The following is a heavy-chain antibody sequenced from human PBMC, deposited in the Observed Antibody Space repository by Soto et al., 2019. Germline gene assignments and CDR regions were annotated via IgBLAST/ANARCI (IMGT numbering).Heavy chain of an antibody. Sequence: AGGSLRLSWAASGFTFRSYSMNWVRQAPGKGLEWVSSISGSGYDIYYADSVKGRFTISRDDAKSSLDLQMNSLRAEDTAVYHCAKVGSSGWYADADSWGQGTLVTVSS. V-gene: IGHV3-21*06. CDR2: ISGSGYDI. CDR1: GFTFRSYS. CDR3: AKVGSSGWYADADS. D-gene: IGHD6-19*01. J-gene: IGHJ4*02.